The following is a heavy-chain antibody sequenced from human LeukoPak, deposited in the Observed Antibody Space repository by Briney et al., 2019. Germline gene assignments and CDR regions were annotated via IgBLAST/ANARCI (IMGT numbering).Heavy chain of an antibody. J-gene: IGHJ4*02. CDR2: ITSSGSSK. Sequence: GGSLRLSCAASGFTFSDYYMSWIRQAPGKGLEWVSHITSSGSSKNYADSVKGRFIISRDNAKNTLYLQMNSLRAEDTAVYYCAGYNCSSTRCYTGGFDYWGQGTLVTVSS. CDR1: GFTFSDYY. CDR3: AGYNCSSTRCYTGGFDY. V-gene: IGHV3-11*01. D-gene: IGHD2-2*02.